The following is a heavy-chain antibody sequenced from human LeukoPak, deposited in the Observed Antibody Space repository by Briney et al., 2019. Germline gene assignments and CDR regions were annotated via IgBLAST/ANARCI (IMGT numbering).Heavy chain of an antibody. CDR2: INPNSGGT. D-gene: IGHD2-2*01. Sequence: ASVKVSCKASGYTLTGYYMHWVRQAPGQGLEWMGWINPNSGGTNYAQKFQGRVTMTRDTSISTAYMELSRLRSDDTAVYYCARGALLGYCSSTSCLNFDYWGQGTLVTVSS. CDR1: GYTLTGYY. J-gene: IGHJ4*02. CDR3: ARGALLGYCSSTSCLNFDY. V-gene: IGHV1-2*02.